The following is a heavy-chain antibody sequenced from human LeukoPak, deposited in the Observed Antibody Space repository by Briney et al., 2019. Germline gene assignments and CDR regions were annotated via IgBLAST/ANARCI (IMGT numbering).Heavy chain of an antibody. J-gene: IGHJ4*02. CDR3: ARTGALGGGGSGWTDY. D-gene: IGHD6-19*01. CDR2: INSDGSST. V-gene: IGHV3-74*01. Sequence: GGSLRLSCAASGFTFSSYWMHWVRQAPGKGLVWVSRINSDGSSTSYADSVKGRFTISRDNAKNTLYLQMNSLRAEDTAVYYCARTGALGGGGSGWTDYWGQGTLVTVSS. CDR1: GFTFSSYW.